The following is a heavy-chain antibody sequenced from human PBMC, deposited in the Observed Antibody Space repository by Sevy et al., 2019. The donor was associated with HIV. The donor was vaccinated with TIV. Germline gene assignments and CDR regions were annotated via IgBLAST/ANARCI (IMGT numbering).Heavy chain of an antibody. J-gene: IGHJ3*02. V-gene: IGHV3-7*01. CDR3: AREGVIYDDDGRDFDDAFDI. CDR1: AFSLSNYY. D-gene: IGHD2-21*01. Sequence: GGSLRLSCAASAFSLSNYYMTWVRQAPGKGLEWVANIKQGGNEQFYLESVKGRFTISRDGSKNSVYLQMTSLRAEDMAVYYCAREGVIYDDDGRDFDDAFDIWGHGTMVTVSS. CDR2: IKQGGNEQ.